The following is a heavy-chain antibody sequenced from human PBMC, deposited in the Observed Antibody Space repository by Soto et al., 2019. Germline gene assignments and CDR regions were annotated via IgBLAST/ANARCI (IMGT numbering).Heavy chain of an antibody. J-gene: IGHJ4*02. V-gene: IGHV4-4*02. D-gene: IGHD1-26*01. CDR1: GDSISSNKW. CDR2: MHHSGSI. Sequence: QVQLQESGPGLVKPSGTLSLTCSVSGDSISSNKWWSWVRQPPGKGLEWIGEMHHSGSIHYNPSLKSRATISVDKSRNQFSLQLTSVSAADTALYFCARHDNMTRGATYFDFWGQGTLVTVSS. CDR3: ARHDNMTRGATYFDF.